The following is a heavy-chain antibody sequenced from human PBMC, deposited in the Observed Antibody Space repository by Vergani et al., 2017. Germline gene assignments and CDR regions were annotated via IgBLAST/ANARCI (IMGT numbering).Heavy chain of an antibody. D-gene: IGHD3-9*01. CDR2: IRYDGSNK. J-gene: IGHJ4*02. CDR1: KFTFSSYG. V-gene: IGHV3-30*02. CDR3: AKDRFDWLDY. Sequence: QVQLVESGGGVVQPGGSLRLSCAASKFTFSSYGMHWVRQAPGKGLEWVEFIRYDGSNKYYADSVKGRFTISRDNSKNTLYLQMNSLRAEDTAVYYCAKDRFDWLDYWGQGTLVTVSS.